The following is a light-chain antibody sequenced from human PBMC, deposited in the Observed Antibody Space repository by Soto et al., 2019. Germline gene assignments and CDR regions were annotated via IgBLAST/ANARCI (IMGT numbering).Light chain of an antibody. Sequence: QPVLTQPPSVSAAPGQKVTISCSGSSSNIGNRYVSWYQQLPKTAPRLLIYDNDKRPSGIPDRFSGSKSGTSATLDITGLQTEDEADYYCGTWDNSLIAVVFGGGTKLTVL. J-gene: IGLJ3*02. CDR3: GTWDNSLIAVV. V-gene: IGLV1-51*01. CDR2: DND. CDR1: SSNIGNRY.